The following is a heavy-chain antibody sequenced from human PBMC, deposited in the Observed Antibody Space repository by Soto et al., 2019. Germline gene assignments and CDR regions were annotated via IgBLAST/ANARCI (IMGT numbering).Heavy chain of an antibody. CDR1: RFSFKDYF. J-gene: IGHJ5*02. V-gene: IGHV3-11*01. D-gene: IGHD5-18*01. CDR2: IGPYGNTI. CDR3: ARDDYTYGVS. Sequence: QVHLVESGGGLVKSGASLRLSCAASRFSFKDYFMSWIRQAPGKGLEWISYIGPYGNTIYYADSVKGRFVISRDDTTNTLYLQMDSLRAGDTAVYYCARDDYTYGVSWGQGTLVTVSS.